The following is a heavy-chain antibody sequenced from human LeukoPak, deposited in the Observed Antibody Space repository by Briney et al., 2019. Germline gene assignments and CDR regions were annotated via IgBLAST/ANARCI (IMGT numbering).Heavy chain of an antibody. CDR3: AGYNWNDGGWFDP. CDR2: IRWNGNDK. V-gene: IGHV3-30*02. D-gene: IGHD1-1*01. J-gene: IGHJ5*02. Sequence: GESLRLSCVASGFSFNDYGFHWVRQAPGKGLEWVAFIRWNGNDKYYAESLRGRFTISRDNSKDTLYLQMNSLRAEDTAVYYCAGYNWNDGGWFDPWGQGTLVTVSS. CDR1: GFSFNDYG.